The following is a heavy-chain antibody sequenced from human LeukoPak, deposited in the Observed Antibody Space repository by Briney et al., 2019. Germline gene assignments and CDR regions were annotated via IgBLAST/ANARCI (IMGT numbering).Heavy chain of an antibody. J-gene: IGHJ4*02. D-gene: IGHD2-2*01. Sequence: ASVKVSCKASGYTFTSYGISWVRQAPGQGLEWMGWISAYNGNTNYAQKLQGRVTMTTDTSTSTAYMELRNMRSDDTAVYYCARGSPYQLLLTNFDYWGQGTLVTVSS. V-gene: IGHV1-18*01. CDR1: GYTFTSYG. CDR3: ARGSPYQLLLTNFDY. CDR2: ISAYNGNT.